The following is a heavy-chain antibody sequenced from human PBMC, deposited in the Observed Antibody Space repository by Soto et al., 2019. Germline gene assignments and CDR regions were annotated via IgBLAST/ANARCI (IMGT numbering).Heavy chain of an antibody. CDR3: ARAGGTTVTGLWHFDS. CDR1: GFTFNTYS. J-gene: IGHJ4*02. D-gene: IGHD4-17*01. Sequence: GGSLRLSCEASGFTFNTYSMHWVRQPPGKGLEWLTAIWYDGTQKYYADSVKGRFIISRDNSKKTLYLEMNSLRAEDTAVYYCARAGGTTVTGLWHFDSWGQGTLVTVSS. CDR2: IWYDGTQK. V-gene: IGHV3-33*01.